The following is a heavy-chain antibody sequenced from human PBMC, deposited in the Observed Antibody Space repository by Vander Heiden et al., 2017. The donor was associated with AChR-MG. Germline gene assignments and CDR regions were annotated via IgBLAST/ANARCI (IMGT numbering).Heavy chain of an antibody. Sequence: QVQLQQWGAGLLKPSETLSLTCAVYGGSFSGYYWSWIRQPPGKGLEWIGEINHSGSTNYNPSLKSRVTIAVDTSKNQFSLKLSSVTAADTAVYYCARGLHDFWSGYRYYYYYYMDVWGKGTTVTVSS. J-gene: IGHJ6*03. CDR1: GGSFSGYY. CDR3: ARGLHDFWSGYRYYYYYYMDV. CDR2: INHSGST. D-gene: IGHD3-3*01. V-gene: IGHV4-34*01.